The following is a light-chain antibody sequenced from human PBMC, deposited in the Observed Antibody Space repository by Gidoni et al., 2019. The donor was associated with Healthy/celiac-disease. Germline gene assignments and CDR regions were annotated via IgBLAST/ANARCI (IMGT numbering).Light chain of an antibody. CDR1: NVGDKY. CDR2: QDH. CDR3: QAWDSSTVV. J-gene: IGLJ2*01. V-gene: IGLV3-1*01. Sequence: SYELTQPPSVSVSPGQTASITCSGDNVGDKYACWYQQKPGQSPVLVIYQDHKRPSGIPERCAGSNSGNTATLTISGTQAMDEADYYCQAWDSSTVVFGGGTKLTVL.